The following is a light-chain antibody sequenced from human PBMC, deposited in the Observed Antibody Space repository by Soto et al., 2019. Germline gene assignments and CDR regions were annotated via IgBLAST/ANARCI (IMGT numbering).Light chain of an antibody. CDR1: QSVSSSY. CDR3: QQYAGPPTT. Sequence: EIMLTQSPGTLSLSPGERATLSCRASQSVSSSYLAWYQQKPGQAPRVIMYGASRRATGIPDRFSGGGSGTDFTLTISRLEPEDFAVYFCQQYAGPPTTFGQGTRLEI. CDR2: GAS. J-gene: IGKJ5*01. V-gene: IGKV3-20*01.